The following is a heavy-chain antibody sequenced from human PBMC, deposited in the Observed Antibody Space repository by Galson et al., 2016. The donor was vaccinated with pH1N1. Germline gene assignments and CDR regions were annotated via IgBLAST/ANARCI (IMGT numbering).Heavy chain of an antibody. V-gene: IGHV1-69*13. J-gene: IGHJ6*02. D-gene: IGHD4-23*01. Sequence: SVKVSCKVSEGTFTSSTITWVRHAPGQGLEWVGDIIPIFGTPTYALKFQGRVTLTADGSLHTAFMELSGLTSQDTAVYYCARTPTSVVTVYSPFDVWGQGTTVTVSS. CDR2: IIPIFGTP. CDR3: ARTPTSVVTVYSPFDV. CDR1: EGTFTSST.